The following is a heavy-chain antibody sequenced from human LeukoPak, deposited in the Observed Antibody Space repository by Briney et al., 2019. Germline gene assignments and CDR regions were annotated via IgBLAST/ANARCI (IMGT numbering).Heavy chain of an antibody. D-gene: IGHD6-6*01. V-gene: IGHV4-34*01. Sequence: PSETLSLTCAVYGESFRGYYWSWIRQPPGKGLEWIGEINHSGSTNYNPSLKSRVTISVDTSKNQFSLKLSSVTAADAAVYYCARGRRAARPRGLIYYYYYYMDVWGKGTTVTVSS. CDR3: ARGRRAARPRGLIYYYYYYMDV. J-gene: IGHJ6*03. CDR2: INHSGST. CDR1: GESFRGYY.